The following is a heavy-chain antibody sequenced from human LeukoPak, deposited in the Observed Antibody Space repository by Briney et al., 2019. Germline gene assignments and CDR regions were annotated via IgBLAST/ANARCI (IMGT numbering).Heavy chain of an antibody. J-gene: IGHJ5*02. CDR3: ARDSQSPSPAAIGEVYWFDP. CDR1: GGTFSSYA. D-gene: IGHD2-2*01. CDR2: IIPIFGTA. Sequence: GASVKVSCKASGGTFSSYAISWVRQAPGQGLEWMGGIIPIFGTANYAQKFQGRVTITTDESTSTAYMELSSLRSEDTAVYYCARDSQSPSPAAIGEVYWFDPWGQGTLVTVSS. V-gene: IGHV1-69*05.